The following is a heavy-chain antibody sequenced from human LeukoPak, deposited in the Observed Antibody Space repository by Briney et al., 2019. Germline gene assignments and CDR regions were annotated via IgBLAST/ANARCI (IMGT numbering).Heavy chain of an antibody. CDR2: FDPEDGET. Sequence: ASVKVSCKVSGYTLTELSMHWVRQAPGKGLEWMGGFDPEDGETIYAQKFQGRVTMTEDTSTDTAYMELSSLRSEDTAVYYCAALSLLMATPKGAFDIWGQGTMVTVSS. V-gene: IGHV1-24*01. CDR3: AALSLLMATPKGAFDI. D-gene: IGHD5-24*01. CDR1: GYTLTELS. J-gene: IGHJ3*02.